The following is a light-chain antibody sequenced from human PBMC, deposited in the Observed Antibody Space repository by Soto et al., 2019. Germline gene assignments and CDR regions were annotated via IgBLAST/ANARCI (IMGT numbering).Light chain of an antibody. J-gene: IGLJ1*01. CDR1: SSDAGGYNY. Sequence: QSALTQPASVSGSPGQSITISCTGTSSDAGGYNYVSWYQQQSGKAPKLMIHEVSNRPSGVSNRFSGSKSGNTASLTISGLQAEDEADYYCSSYTSSRAYVFGIGTKVT. V-gene: IGLV2-14*01. CDR2: EVS. CDR3: SSYTSSRAYV.